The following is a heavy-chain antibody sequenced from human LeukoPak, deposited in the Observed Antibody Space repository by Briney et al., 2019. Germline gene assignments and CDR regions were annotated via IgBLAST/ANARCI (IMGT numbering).Heavy chain of an antibody. V-gene: IGHV3-23*01. D-gene: IGHD4-17*01. Sequence: PGGSLRLSCAASGFTFSSYAMSWVRQAPGKGLEWVSAISGSGGSTYYADSVKGRFTISRDNSKNTLYLQMNSLRAEDTAVYYCARAHTVPDAFDIWGQGTMVTVSS. J-gene: IGHJ3*02. CDR2: ISGSGGST. CDR1: GFTFSSYA. CDR3: ARAHTVPDAFDI.